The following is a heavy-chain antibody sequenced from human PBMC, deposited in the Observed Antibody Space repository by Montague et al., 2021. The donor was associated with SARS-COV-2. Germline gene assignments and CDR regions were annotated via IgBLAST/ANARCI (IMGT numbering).Heavy chain of an antibody. Sequence: SETLSLTCTVSGDSISTSYWAWIRQPPGKGLEWIGYIYYSGRTSYNSSLKSRVTISVDTSKNQVSLNLSSVTAADTAVYFCARHPTGYPSWFDSWGQGTSVIVSS. CDR1: GDSISTSY. D-gene: IGHD5-18*01. CDR3: ARHPTGYPSWFDS. V-gene: IGHV4-59*01. CDR2: IYYSGRT. J-gene: IGHJ5*01.